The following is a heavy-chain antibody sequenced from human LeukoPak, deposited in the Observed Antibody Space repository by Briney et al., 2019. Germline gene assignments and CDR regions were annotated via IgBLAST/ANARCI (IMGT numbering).Heavy chain of an antibody. V-gene: IGHV3-30*02. Sequence: GGSLRLSCAASGFTFSSYGIHWVRQAPGKGLEWVAFIRYDVTNKFYVDSVKGRFTISRDNSKNTLYLQMNSLGAEDTAVYYCAKDSGGGYYYFDYWGQGTLVTVSS. CDR1: GFTFSSYG. CDR3: AKDSGGGYYYFDY. D-gene: IGHD3-10*01. CDR2: IRYDVTNK. J-gene: IGHJ4*02.